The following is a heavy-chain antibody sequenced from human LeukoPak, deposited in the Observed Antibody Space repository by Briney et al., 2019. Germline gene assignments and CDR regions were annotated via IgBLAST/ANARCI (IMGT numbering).Heavy chain of an antibody. J-gene: IGHJ5*01. Sequence: QAGGSLRLSCAASGFTFSNYWMHWVRQVPGKGLVWVSRIKGDGSHTIYADSVKGRFTISRDNAKNTLYLQMKSPRAEDTAVYYCVRDWDHFDFDSWGQGTLVTVSS. V-gene: IGHV3-74*01. CDR3: VRDWDHFDFDS. CDR1: GFTFSNYW. D-gene: IGHD3-9*01. CDR2: IKGDGSHT.